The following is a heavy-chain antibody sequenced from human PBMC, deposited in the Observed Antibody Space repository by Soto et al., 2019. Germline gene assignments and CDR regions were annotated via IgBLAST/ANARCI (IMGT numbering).Heavy chain of an antibody. Sequence: SVKVSCKASGYTFTSYDINWVRQATGQGLEWMGWMNPNSGNTGYAQKFQGRVTMTRNTSISTAYMELSSLRSEDTAVYYCARGSSPYYYDSTNWFDPWGQGTLVTVSS. J-gene: IGHJ5*02. CDR1: GYTFTSYD. D-gene: IGHD3-22*01. V-gene: IGHV1-8*01. CDR2: MNPNSGNT. CDR3: ARGSSPYYYDSTNWFDP.